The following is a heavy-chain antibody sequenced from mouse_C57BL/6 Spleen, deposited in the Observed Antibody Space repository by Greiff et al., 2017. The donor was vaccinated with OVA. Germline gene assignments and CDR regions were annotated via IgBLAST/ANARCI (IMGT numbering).Heavy chain of an antibody. V-gene: IGHV1-81*01. CDR3: ATGDYDGIYAMDY. CDR2: IYPRSGNT. Sequence: QVQLQQSGAELARPGASVKLSSKASGYTFTSYGISWVKQRTGQGLEWIGEIYPRSGNTYYNEKFKGKATLTADKSSSTAYMELRSLTSEDSAVYFCATGDYDGIYAMDYWGQGTSVTVSS. CDR1: GYTFTSYG. D-gene: IGHD2-4*01. J-gene: IGHJ4*01.